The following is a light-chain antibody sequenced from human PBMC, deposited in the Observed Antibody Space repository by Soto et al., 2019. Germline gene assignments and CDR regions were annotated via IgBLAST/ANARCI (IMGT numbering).Light chain of an antibody. V-gene: IGKV3-20*01. CDR3: QQYGSSGT. Sequence: EIVLTQSPGTLSLSPGERATLSCRASQSVSSGYLAWYQQKPGRAPRLLIYGASTRATGIPDRFSGSGSGTDFTLTISRLEPEDFAVYYCQQYGSSGTFGQGTKVDIK. J-gene: IGKJ1*01. CDR1: QSVSSGY. CDR2: GAS.